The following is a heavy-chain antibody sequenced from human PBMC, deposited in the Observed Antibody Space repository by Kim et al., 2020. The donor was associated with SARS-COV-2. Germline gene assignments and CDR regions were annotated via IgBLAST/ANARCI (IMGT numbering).Heavy chain of an antibody. Sequence: GGSLRLSCAASGFTFSNYAMHWVRQAPGKGLEWVAVISYDGSNKYYADSVKARFTISRDNSKNTLYLQMNSLRAEDTAVYYCARGKEAVFDYWGQGTLVTVSS. CDR1: GFTFSNYA. J-gene: IGHJ4*02. CDR3: ARGKEAVFDY. V-gene: IGHV3-30-3*01. CDR2: ISYDGSNK.